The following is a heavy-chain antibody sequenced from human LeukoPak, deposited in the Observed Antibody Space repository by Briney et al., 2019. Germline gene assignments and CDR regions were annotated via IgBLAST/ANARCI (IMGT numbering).Heavy chain of an antibody. V-gene: IGHV1-2*06. CDR2: IYPNSGGT. CDR1: GYTFTGYY. Sequence: ASVKVSCKASGYTFTGYYMHWVRQAPGQGLEWMGRIYPNSGGTNYAQKFQGRVTMTRDTSISTAYMELSRLRSDDTAVYYCARDHCSGGSCYDFVDYWGQGTLVTVSS. D-gene: IGHD2-15*01. CDR3: ARDHCSGGSCYDFVDY. J-gene: IGHJ4*02.